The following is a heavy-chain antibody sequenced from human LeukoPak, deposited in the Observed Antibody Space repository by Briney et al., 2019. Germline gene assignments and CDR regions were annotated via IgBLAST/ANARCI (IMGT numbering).Heavy chain of an antibody. CDR1: GGFISNYY. Sequence: PSETLSLTCTVSGGFISNYYWSWIRHPAGKGLEWIGRVYTSGSTNYNSSLKSRVTTSVDTSKNQFSLKLSSVTAADTAVYYCARVRFFDSSVLTRKRSYYFDYWGQGTLVTVSS. J-gene: IGHJ4*02. CDR3: ARVRFFDSSVLTRKRSYYFDY. V-gene: IGHV4-4*07. D-gene: IGHD3-22*01. CDR2: VYTSGST.